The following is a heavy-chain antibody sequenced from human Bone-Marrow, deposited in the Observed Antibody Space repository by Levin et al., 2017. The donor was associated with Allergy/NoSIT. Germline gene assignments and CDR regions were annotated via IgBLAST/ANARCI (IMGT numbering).Heavy chain of an antibody. CDR1: GFTFSSYW. Sequence: GGSLRLSCAASGFTFSSYWMSWVRQAPGKGLEWVANIKQDGSEKYYVDSVKGRFTISRDNAKNSLYLQMNSLRAEDTAVYYCARWSPITAAAGTIHYYYYGMDVWGQGTTVTVSS. CDR3: ARWSPITAAAGTIHYYYYGMDV. J-gene: IGHJ6*02. V-gene: IGHV3-7*01. D-gene: IGHD6-13*01. CDR2: IKQDGSEK.